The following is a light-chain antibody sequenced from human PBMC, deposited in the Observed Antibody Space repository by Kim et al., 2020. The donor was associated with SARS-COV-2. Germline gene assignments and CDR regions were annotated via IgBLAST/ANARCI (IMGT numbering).Light chain of an antibody. Sequence: GQSITISCTVTSSDVGGYNYVSWYQQHPGKAPRLIIYDVSNRPSGVSNRFSGSKSGNTASLTISGLQAEDEADYYCSSYTSSSTVVFGGGTQLTVL. CDR2: DVS. J-gene: IGLJ2*01. CDR1: SSDVGGYNY. V-gene: IGLV2-14*03. CDR3: SSYTSSSTVV.